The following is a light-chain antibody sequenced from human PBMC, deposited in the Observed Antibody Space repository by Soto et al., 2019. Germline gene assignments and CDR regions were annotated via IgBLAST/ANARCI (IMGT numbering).Light chain of an antibody. CDR2: DAS. CDR1: QSISSW. Sequence: IRMTQSPSSLSASTGDRVTITCRASQSISSWLAWYQQKPGKAPKLLIYDASSLESGVPSRFSGSGSGTEFTLTISSLQPDDFATYYCQQYNSYPFTFGPGTKVD. CDR3: QQYNSYPFT. V-gene: IGKV1-5*01. J-gene: IGKJ3*01.